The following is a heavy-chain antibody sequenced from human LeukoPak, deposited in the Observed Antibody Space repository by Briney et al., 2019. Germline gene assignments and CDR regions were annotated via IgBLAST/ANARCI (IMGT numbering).Heavy chain of an antibody. CDR1: GYSTSSGYY. J-gene: IGHJ4*02. CDR3: AREVYCGGDCYSHYFDY. CDR2: IYHSGST. Sequence: SDTLSLTCAVSGYSTSSGYYGGWIRQPPGKGLEWIGSIYHSGSTYYNPSLKSRLTISVNTSKTRFSLKLGSVTAGDTAVYYCAREVYCGGDCYSHYFDYWAREPWSPSPQ. V-gene: IGHV4-38-2*01. D-gene: IGHD2-21*01.